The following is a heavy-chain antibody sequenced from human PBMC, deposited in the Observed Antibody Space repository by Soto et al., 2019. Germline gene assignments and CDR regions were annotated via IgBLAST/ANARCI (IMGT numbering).Heavy chain of an antibody. CDR3: ARRHGGTTTSHY. J-gene: IGHJ4*02. D-gene: IGHD2-15*01. V-gene: IGHV4-61*01. Sequence: SETLSLTCTVSGGSVSSGSYYWSWIRQPPGKGLEWIGYIYYSGSTNYNPSLKSRVTISVDTSKNQFSLKLSSVTAADTAVYYCARRHGGTTTSHYWCQATLLT. CDR2: IYYSGST. CDR1: GGSVSSGSYY.